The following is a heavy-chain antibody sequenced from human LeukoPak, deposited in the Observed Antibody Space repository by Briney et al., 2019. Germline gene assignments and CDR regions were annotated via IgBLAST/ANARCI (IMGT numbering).Heavy chain of an antibody. Sequence: PGGSLRLSRAASGFTFRSCAMSWVRQAPGKGLEWVSAISGSGGSTYYADSVKGRFTISRDNSKNTLYLQMNSLRAEDTAVYYCAKSLGDAFDIWGQGTMVTVSS. V-gene: IGHV3-23*01. J-gene: IGHJ3*02. CDR2: ISGSGGST. CDR1: GFTFRSCA. CDR3: AKSLGDAFDI.